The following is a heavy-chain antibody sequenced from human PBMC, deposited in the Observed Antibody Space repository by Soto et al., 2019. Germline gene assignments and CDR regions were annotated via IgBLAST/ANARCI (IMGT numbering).Heavy chain of an antibody. CDR3: ARDRYSSGWYDLDY. CDR1: GFTFSSYG. Sequence: QVQLVESGGGMVQPGRSLRLSCAASGFTFSSYGMHWVRQAPGKGLEWVAVIWYDGSDKYYADSVKGRFTISRDNSKNRLYLQMNSLRAEDTAVYYCARDRYSSGWYDLDYWGQGTLVTVSS. CDR2: IWYDGSDK. V-gene: IGHV3-33*01. J-gene: IGHJ4*02. D-gene: IGHD6-19*01.